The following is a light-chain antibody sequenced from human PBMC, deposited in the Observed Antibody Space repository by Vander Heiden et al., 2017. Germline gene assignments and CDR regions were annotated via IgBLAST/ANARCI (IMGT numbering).Light chain of an antibody. J-gene: IGLJ2*01. Sequence: QSVLTPAASAFWTPGQRVTISCSGSSSSIGSSYEFWYQQHPGAAPKILIYRNNERPSGVPDQFSGSKSGASAALAISGLRSEDEADYYCAAWDDSVSGEVFGGGTKLTVL. CDR2: RNN. CDR1: SSSIGSSY. V-gene: IGLV1-47*01. CDR3: AAWDDSVSGEV.